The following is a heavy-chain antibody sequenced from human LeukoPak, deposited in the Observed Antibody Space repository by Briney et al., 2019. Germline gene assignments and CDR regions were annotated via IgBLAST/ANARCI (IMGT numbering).Heavy chain of an antibody. J-gene: IGHJ5*02. CDR1: GGSFSGYY. V-gene: IGHV4-38-2*01. D-gene: IGHD6-13*01. Sequence: SETLSLTCAVYGGSFSGYYWGWIRQPPGKGLEWIGSIYHSGSTYYNPSLKSRVTISVDTSKNQFSLKLSSVTAADTAVYYCAGGGSSSWYRRGEYSSWGQGTLVTVSS. CDR2: IYHSGST. CDR3: AGGGSSSWYRRGEYSS.